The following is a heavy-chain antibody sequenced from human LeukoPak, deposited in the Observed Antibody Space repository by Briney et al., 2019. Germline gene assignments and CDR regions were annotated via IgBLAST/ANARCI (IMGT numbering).Heavy chain of an antibody. CDR3: ARDPVGYYYDSSGYYYVD. Sequence: SVKVSCKASGGTFSSYAISWVRQAPGQGVEWMGGIIPIFGTENYAQKFQGRVTITTDESTSTAYMELSSLRSEDTAVYYCARDPVGYYYDSSGYYYVDWGQGTLVTVSS. CDR1: GGTFSSYA. V-gene: IGHV1-69*05. D-gene: IGHD3-22*01. CDR2: IIPIFGTE. J-gene: IGHJ4*02.